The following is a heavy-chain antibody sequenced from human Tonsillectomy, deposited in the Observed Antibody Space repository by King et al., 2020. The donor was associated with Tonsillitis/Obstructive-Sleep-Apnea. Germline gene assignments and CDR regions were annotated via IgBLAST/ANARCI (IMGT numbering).Heavy chain of an antibody. CDR2: ISSSGRTK. CDR1: GFTFSSYE. CDR3: ARDYFGYIYELPGAFDY. J-gene: IGHJ4*02. V-gene: IGHV3-48*03. D-gene: IGHD5-18*01. Sequence: DVQLVESGGGLVQPGGYLRLSCAASGFTFSSYEMNWVRQAPGKGLEWVSYISSSGRTKYYADSVKGRFTISRDNAKNSLYLQMNSMRAEDTAVYYCARDYFGYIYELPGAFDYWGQGTLVTVSS.